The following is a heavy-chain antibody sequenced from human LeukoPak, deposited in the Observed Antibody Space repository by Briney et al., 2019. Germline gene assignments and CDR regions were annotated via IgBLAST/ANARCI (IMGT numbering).Heavy chain of an antibody. CDR1: GFTFSSYA. V-gene: IGHV3-23*01. J-gene: IGHJ4*02. D-gene: IGHD3-22*01. CDR3: AKDVYYYESSGYYHFDY. CDR2: ISGSGGST. Sequence: EGSLRLSCAASGFTFSSYAMSWVRQAPGKGLEWVSGISGSGGSTYCADSVKGRFTISRDNSKNTLYLQMNSLRAEDTAVYYCAKDVYYYESSGYYHFDYWGQGTLVTVSS.